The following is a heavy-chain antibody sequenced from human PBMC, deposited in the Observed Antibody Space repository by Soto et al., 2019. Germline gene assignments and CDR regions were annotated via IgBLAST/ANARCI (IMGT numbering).Heavy chain of an antibody. V-gene: IGHV3-11*03. CDR1: GFTFSDHY. J-gene: IGHJ4*02. CDR2: ISTSSSYT. CDR3: ARLRLTGYFDY. Sequence: GGPLRLSCVASGFTFSDHYMTWIRQAPGKGLEWLSYISTSSSYTNYADSVKGRFTISRDNAMNSLYLQMNSLRAEDTAVYYCARLRLTGYFDYWGQGTLVTVSS.